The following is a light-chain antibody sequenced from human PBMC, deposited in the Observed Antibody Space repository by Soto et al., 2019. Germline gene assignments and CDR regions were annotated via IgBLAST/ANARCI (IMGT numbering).Light chain of an antibody. CDR2: GAS. Sequence: ERVMTHFPATFSVPPMNRAPVXLLASQSVSSNLAWYQEKPGQAPRLLIYGASTRATGIPARFTGSGYGTEFTLTISSLQSEDFAVYYCQQYHDWPLTFGGGTKVDI. V-gene: IGKV3-15*01. J-gene: IGKJ4*01. CDR1: QSVSSN. CDR3: QQYHDWPLT.